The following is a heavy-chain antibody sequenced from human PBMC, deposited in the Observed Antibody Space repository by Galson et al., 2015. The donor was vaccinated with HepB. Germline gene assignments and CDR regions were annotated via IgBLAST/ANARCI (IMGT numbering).Heavy chain of an antibody. D-gene: IGHD3-22*01. V-gene: IGHV5-51*01. J-gene: IGHJ1*01. CDR2: IYPGDSDT. CDR1: GYSFTNYW. CDR3: ARRENYDSSGYYSEYFHH. Sequence: QSGAEVKKPGESLKISCKASGYSFTNYWIGWVRQMPGKGLEWMGIIYPGDSDTRYSPSFQGQVTISADKSISTAYLQWSSLKASDTAMYYCARRENYDSSGYYSEYFHHWGQGTLVTVSS.